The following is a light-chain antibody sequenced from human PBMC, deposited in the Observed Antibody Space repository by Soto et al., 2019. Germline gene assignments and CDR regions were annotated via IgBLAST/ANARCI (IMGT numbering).Light chain of an antibody. CDR3: QQVDSYPRT. CDR2: ASS. V-gene: IGKV1-9*01. CDR1: QGIGTY. J-gene: IGKJ1*01. Sequence: IHLTHSPSSLSASLVDRVTVTCRASQGIGTYLVWYQQKSGKAPTVLIYASSTLQTGVPSRFSGSGSGTDFSLTISSLHPEDVATYYCQQVDSYPRTFGQGTKVDIK.